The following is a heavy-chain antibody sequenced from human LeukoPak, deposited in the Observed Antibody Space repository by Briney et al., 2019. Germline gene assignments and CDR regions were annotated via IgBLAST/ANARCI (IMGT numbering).Heavy chain of an antibody. CDR2: IYYSGST. D-gene: IGHD2-2*01. J-gene: IGHJ3*02. Sequence: SETLSLTCTVSGGSINGYYWNWIRQPPGKGLEWIGYIYYSGSTDSNPSLKSRVTISVDTSKNQISLKLSSVTAADTAVYYCARQYCSSTSCVALDIWGQGTMVTVSS. CDR3: ARQYCSSTSCVALDI. V-gene: IGHV4-59*08. CDR1: GGSINGYY.